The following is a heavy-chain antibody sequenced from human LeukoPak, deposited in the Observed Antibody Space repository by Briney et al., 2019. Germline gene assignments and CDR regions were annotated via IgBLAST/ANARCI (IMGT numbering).Heavy chain of an antibody. V-gene: IGHV3-30*18. CDR1: GFTFSSYG. CDR2: ISYDGSNK. Sequence: GGSLRLSCAASGFTFSSYGMHWVRQAPGKGLEWVAVISYDGSNKYYADSVKGRFTISRDNSKNTLYLQMNSLRAEDTAVYYCAKDPGYCSGGSCYYFDYWDQGTLVTVSS. CDR3: AKDPGYCSGGSCYYFDY. J-gene: IGHJ4*02. D-gene: IGHD2-15*01.